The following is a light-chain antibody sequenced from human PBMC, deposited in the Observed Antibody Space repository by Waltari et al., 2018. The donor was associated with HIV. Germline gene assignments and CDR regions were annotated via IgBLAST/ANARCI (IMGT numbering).Light chain of an antibody. CDR2: EVS. CDR1: SSDVGGYNY. Sequence: QSALTQPASVSGSPGQSITISCTGTSSDVGGYNYVSWYQQHPGKAPKLMIYEVSNRPSGVSNRFSGSKSGNTASLTISELQAEDEADYYCTSYTSRNTRVFGTGTKVTVL. J-gene: IGLJ1*01. CDR3: TSYTSRNTRV. V-gene: IGLV2-14*01.